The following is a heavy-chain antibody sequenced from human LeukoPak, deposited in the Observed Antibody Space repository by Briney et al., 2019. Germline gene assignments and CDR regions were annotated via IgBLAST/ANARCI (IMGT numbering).Heavy chain of an antibody. CDR3: ARGPSYSGSYHRDFDY. Sequence: GGSLRLSCAASGFTFGSHAMSWVRQAPGKGLEWVSVIYSGGSTYYADSVKGRFTISRDNSKNTLYLQMNSLRAEDTAVYYCARGPSYSGSYHRDFDYWGQGTLVTVSS. J-gene: IGHJ4*02. CDR1: GFTFGSHA. D-gene: IGHD1-26*01. V-gene: IGHV3-53*01. CDR2: IYSGGST.